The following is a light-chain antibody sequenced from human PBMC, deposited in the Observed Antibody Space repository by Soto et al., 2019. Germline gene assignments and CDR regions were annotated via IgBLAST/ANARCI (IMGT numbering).Light chain of an antibody. CDR2: GVS. CDR3: QNRHCA. CDR1: QEISGY. V-gene: IGKV1-9*01. Sequence: IQLTQSPSSLSASVGDRVTITCRASQEISGYLAWYQQTPGKAPKLLIYGVSTLQDGVSSRFSGRGSGTVFSLAISSLEPEDFATYYSQNRHCAFGPGT. J-gene: IGKJ1*01.